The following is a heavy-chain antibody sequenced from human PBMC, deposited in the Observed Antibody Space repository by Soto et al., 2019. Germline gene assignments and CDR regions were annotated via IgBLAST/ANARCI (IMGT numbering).Heavy chain of an antibody. Sequence: ASVKVSCKASGGTFSSYAISWVRQAPGQGPEWMGGIIPIFGTANYAQKFQGRVTITADESTSTAYMELSSLRSEDTAVYYCATDHDILTGYPFDYWGQGTLVTVSS. CDR1: GGTFSSYA. CDR3: ATDHDILTGYPFDY. CDR2: IIPIFGTA. D-gene: IGHD3-9*01. J-gene: IGHJ4*02. V-gene: IGHV1-69*13.